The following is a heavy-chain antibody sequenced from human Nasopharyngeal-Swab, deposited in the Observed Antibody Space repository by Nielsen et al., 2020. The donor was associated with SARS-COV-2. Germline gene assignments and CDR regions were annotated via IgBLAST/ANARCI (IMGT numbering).Heavy chain of an antibody. D-gene: IGHD2/OR15-2a*01. J-gene: IGHJ4*01. CDR3: ASRGNNHYLDY. CDR2: ISYDGSLK. V-gene: IGHV3-30*03. CDR1: EFTFRSFG. Sequence: GRSLRLSCAASEFTFRSFGMHGVRQAPGKGLEWVALISYDGSLKHNANSVKARFPISRDNSKNLLYLQITNLRVEDTAVSFCASRGNNHYLDYWGHGALLTVSS.